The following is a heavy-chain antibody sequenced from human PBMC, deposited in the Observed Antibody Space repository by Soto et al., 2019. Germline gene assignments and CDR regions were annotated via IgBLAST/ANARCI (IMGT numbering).Heavy chain of an antibody. J-gene: IGHJ4*02. CDR1: GGTFSSYA. CDR2: IIPIFGKA. V-gene: IGHV1-69*01. D-gene: IGHD3-10*01. CDR3: ARDRDLRTHYFDH. Sequence: QVQLVQSGAEVKKPGSSVKVSCKASGGTFSSYAISWVRQAPGQGLEWMGGIIPIFGKANYAQKFQSRVTITTDETTSTAYMERSRLRYEDTDVYSCARDRDLRTHYFDHWGQGTLVTVSS.